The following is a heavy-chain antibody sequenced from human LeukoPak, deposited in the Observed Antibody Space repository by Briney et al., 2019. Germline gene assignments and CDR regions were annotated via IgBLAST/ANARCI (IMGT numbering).Heavy chain of an antibody. CDR2: INQDGTEK. D-gene: IGHD3-10*01. V-gene: IGHV3-7*01. J-gene: IGHJ1*01. CDR3: VKVAKYYYGSETYYFFKH. CDR1: GFTFTTYW. Sequence: GGSLRLSCAASGFTFTTYWMSWVRQLPGKGLEWVANINQDGTEKYYVDSVKGRFTISRDNAKNSLDLQMNSLRVEDTGIYYCVKVAKYYYGSETYYFFKHWGQGTPVTASS.